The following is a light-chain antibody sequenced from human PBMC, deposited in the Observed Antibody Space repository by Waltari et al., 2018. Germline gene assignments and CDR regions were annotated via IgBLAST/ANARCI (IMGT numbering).Light chain of an antibody. J-gene: IGKJ4*01. CDR1: QDIDNF. CDR3: QEYGNALT. V-gene: IGKV1-33*01. CDR2: DAS. Sequence: DIQMTQSPSSLSASVGDRVTITCQASQDIDNFLKWYQQKPGEAPILLIYDASILETGVPTICSGSGAATYFSLTISSLQPEVIAKYYCQEYGNALTFGGGTKVEIK.